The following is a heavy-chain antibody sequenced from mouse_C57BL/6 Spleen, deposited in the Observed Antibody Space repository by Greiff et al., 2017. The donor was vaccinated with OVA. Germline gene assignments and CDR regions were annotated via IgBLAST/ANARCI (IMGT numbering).Heavy chain of an antibody. CDR2: INPSNGGT. D-gene: IGHD2-2*01. V-gene: IGHV1-53*01. J-gene: IGHJ2*01. CDR1: GYTFTSYW. Sequence: QVQLKQPGTELVKPGASVKLSCKASGYTFTSYWMHWVKQRPGQGLEWIGNINPSNGGTNYNEKFKSKATLTVDKSSSTAYMQLSSLTSEDSAVYYCARSGVYYGYDGPFDYWGQGTTLTVSS. CDR3: ARSGVYYGYDGPFDY.